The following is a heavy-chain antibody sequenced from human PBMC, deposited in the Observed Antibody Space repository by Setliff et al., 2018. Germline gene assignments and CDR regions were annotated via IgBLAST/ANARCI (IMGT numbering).Heavy chain of an antibody. V-gene: IGHV4-34*01. CDR3: ARSGYYSIDAFDI. D-gene: IGHD3-22*01. J-gene: IGHJ3*02. CDR2: IYHSGST. Sequence: SETLSLTCAVYGGSFSGYYWSWIRQPPGKGLEWIGEIYHSGSTNYNPSLKSRVTISVDTSRNHFSLKLNSVTAADTAVYYCARSGYYSIDAFDIWGQGTMVTVSS. CDR1: GGSFSGYY.